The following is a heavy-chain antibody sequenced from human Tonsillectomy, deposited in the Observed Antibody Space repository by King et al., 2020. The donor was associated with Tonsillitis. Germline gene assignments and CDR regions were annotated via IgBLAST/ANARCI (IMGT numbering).Heavy chain of an antibody. D-gene: IGHD3-9*01. CDR1: GFTVSSNY. V-gene: IGHV3-53*04. CDR3: ASLPNYDILTGDAFDI. CDR2: IYSGGST. J-gene: IGHJ3*02. Sequence: VQLVESGGGLVQPGGSLRLSCAASGFTVSSNYMSWVRQAPGKGLEWVSVIYSGGSTYYADSVKGRFTISRHNSKNTLYLQMNSLRAEDTAVYYCASLPNYDILTGDAFDIWGQGTMVTVSS.